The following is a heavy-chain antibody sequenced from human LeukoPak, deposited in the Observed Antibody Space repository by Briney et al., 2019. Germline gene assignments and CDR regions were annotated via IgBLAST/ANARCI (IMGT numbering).Heavy chain of an antibody. CDR2: THSNGDT. J-gene: IGHJ4*02. Sequence: SETLSLTCIVSGGSITGYYWSWIRQPPGKGLEWIGYTHSNGDTNYNPSLKSRVTISVDTSRSQFSLRLNSVTAADAAMYHCARGGWSLDDWGQGSLVAVSS. CDR1: GGSITGYY. D-gene: IGHD6-19*01. V-gene: IGHV4-59*01. CDR3: ARGGWSLDD.